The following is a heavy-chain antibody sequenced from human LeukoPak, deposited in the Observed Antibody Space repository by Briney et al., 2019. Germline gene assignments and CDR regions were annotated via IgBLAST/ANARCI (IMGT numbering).Heavy chain of an antibody. CDR1: GYTFTSYY. CDR3: ARGLSRGYSYGYYYYGMDV. V-gene: IGHV1-46*01. Sequence: ASVKVSCMASGYTFTSYYMHWVRQAPGQGLEWMGIINPSGGSTSYAQKFQGRVTMTRDTSTSTVYMELSSLRSEDTAVYYCARGLSRGYSYGYYYYGMDVWGQGTLVTVSS. J-gene: IGHJ6*02. D-gene: IGHD5-18*01. CDR2: INPSGGST.